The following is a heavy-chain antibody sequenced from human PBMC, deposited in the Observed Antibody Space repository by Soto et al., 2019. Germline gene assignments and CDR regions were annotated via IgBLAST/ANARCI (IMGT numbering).Heavy chain of an antibody. CDR3: ARGREYCSSTSCHYSPTGGDY. D-gene: IGHD2-2*01. J-gene: IGHJ4*02. CDR2: INHSGST. CDR1: GGSFSGYY. Sequence: QVQLQQWGAGLLKPSETLSLTCAVYGGSFSGYYWSWIRQPPGKGLEWIGEINHSGSTNYNPSLKSRVTISVDTSKNQFSLKLSSVTAPDTAVYYCARGREYCSSTSCHYSPTGGDYWGQGTLVTVSS. V-gene: IGHV4-34*01.